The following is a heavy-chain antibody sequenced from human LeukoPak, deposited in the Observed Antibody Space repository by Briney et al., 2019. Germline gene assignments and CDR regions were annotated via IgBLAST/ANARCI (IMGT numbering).Heavy chain of an antibody. CDR1: GFTFSSYW. D-gene: IGHD6-6*01. Sequence: GGSLRLSCAASGFTFSSYWMHWVRQAPGKGLVWVSRINSDGSSTSYADSVRGRFSISRDNAKDTLYLQMNSLRAEDTAVYYCARGLSGYASSLGYWGQGTLVTVSA. J-gene: IGHJ4*02. V-gene: IGHV3-74*01. CDR3: ARGLSGYASSLGY. CDR2: INSDGSST.